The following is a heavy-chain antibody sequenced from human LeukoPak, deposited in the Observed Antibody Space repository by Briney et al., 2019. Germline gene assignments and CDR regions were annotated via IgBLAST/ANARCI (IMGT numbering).Heavy chain of an antibody. D-gene: IGHD3-9*01. V-gene: IGHV4-59*01. J-gene: IGHJ4*02. CDR3: AREGFPGAFDI. Sequence: SETLSLICTVSGGSISSYYWSWIRQPPGKGLEWIGYIYYSGSTNYNPSLKSRVTISVDTSKNQFSLKLSSVTAADTAVYYCAREGFPGAFDIWGQGTLVTVSS. CDR1: GGSISSYY. CDR2: IYYSGST.